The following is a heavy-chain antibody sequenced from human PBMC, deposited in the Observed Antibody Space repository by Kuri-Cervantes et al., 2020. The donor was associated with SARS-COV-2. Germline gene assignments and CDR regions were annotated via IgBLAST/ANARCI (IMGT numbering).Heavy chain of an antibody. CDR3: ARESYCSSTSCYPDTDV. D-gene: IGHD2-2*01. V-gene: IGHV1-46*01. J-gene: IGHJ6*03. CDR1: GYTFSDHY. CDR2: INPSGSGT. Sequence: ASVKVSCKAFGYTFSDHYMYWVRQAPGQGLEWMGIINPSGSGTRYTQRFQDRISMTRDTSTSTVYMELSSLTSEDTAVYYCARESYCSSTSCYPDTDVWGKGTTVTVSS.